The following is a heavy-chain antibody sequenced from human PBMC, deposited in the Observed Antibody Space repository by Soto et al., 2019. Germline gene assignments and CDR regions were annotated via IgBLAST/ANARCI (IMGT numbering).Heavy chain of an antibody. CDR1: GFTFSSYA. D-gene: IGHD6-25*01. CDR2: ISGSGGST. Sequence: GGSLRLSCAASGFTFSSYAMSWVRQAPGKGLEWVSAISGSGGSTYYADSVKGRFTISRDNSKNTLYLQMNSLRAEDTAVYYCAKGIGRGYARESYLDYWGQGTLVTVSS. V-gene: IGHV3-23*01. CDR3: AKGIGRGYARESYLDY. J-gene: IGHJ4*02.